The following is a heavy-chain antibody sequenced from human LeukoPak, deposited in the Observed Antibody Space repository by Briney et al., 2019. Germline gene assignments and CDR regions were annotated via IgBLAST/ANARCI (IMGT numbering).Heavy chain of an antibody. V-gene: IGHV4-39*07. Sequence: TSETLSLTCSVSGGSISSSSYYWGWIRQPPGKGLEWIGSLYYSGSTYYNPSLKSRVTISADTSKSQFSLNLSSVTAADTAVYYCASDSSGYHYMDVWGKGTTVTVSS. CDR1: GGSISSSSYY. CDR2: LYYSGST. J-gene: IGHJ6*03. CDR3: ASDSSGYHYMDV.